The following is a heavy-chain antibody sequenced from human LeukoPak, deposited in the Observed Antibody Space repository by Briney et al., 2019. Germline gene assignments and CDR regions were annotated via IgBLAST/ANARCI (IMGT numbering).Heavy chain of an antibody. J-gene: IGHJ3*02. CDR1: GFTFSSYW. D-gene: IGHD1-26*01. CDR3: ARHRFVVGATDAFDI. Sequence: GGSLRLSCAASGFTFSSYWMSWVRQAPGKGVEWVANIKQDGSEKYYVDSVKGRFTISRDNAKNSLYLQMNSLRAEDTAVYYCARHRFVVGATDAFDIWGQGTMVTVSS. CDR2: IKQDGSEK. V-gene: IGHV3-7*01.